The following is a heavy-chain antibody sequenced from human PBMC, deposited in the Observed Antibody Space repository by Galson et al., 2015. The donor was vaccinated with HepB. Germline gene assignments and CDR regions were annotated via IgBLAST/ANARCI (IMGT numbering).Heavy chain of an antibody. V-gene: IGHV7-4-1*02. CDR1: GYTFTSYA. J-gene: IGHJ2*01. Sequence: SVKVSCKASGYTFTSYAMNWVRQAPGQGLEWMGWINTNTGNPTYAQGFTGRFVFSLDTSVSTAYLQTSSLKAEDTAVYYCARGYSSSWYWYFDLWGRGTLVTVSS. D-gene: IGHD6-13*01. CDR2: INTNTGNP. CDR3: ARGYSSSWYWYFDL.